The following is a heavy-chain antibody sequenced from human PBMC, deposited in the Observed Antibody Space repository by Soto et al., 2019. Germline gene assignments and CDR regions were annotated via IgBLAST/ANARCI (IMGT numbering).Heavy chain of an antibody. V-gene: IGHV4-61*01. CDR3: ATSGAYDSSGYLFDY. D-gene: IGHD3-22*01. CDR2: IYYSGST. Sequence: QVQLQESGPGLVKPSETLSLTCTVSGGSVSSGSYYWSWIRQPPGKGLEWIGYIYYSGSTNYNPSLNSRVSISVDTSKNQCSLKRSSLTAADTAVYSCATSGAYDSSGYLFDYWGQGTLVTVSS. J-gene: IGHJ4*02. CDR1: GGSVSSGSYY.